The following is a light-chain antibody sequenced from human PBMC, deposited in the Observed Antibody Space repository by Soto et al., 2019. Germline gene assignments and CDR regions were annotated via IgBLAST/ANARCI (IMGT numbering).Light chain of an antibody. V-gene: IGLV2-11*01. J-gene: IGLJ1*01. CDR2: DVS. CDR1: GGDVGGYNF. Sequence: QPALTQPRSVSGSPGQSVTISCTGTGGDVGGYNFVSWYQLHPGKAPKLMIYDVSKRPSGVPDRFAGSKSGNTASLTISGLQADDEADYYCCSFAGSHTSPAFGGGTKVTVL. CDR3: CSFAGSHTSPA.